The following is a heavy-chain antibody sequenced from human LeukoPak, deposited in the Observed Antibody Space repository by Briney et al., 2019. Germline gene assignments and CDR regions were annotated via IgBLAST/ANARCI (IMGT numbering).Heavy chain of an antibody. CDR3: ARSGYSSSWYFNYYYYYYMDV. D-gene: IGHD6-13*01. CDR2: ISYDGSNK. V-gene: IGHV3-30*04. J-gene: IGHJ6*03. CDR1: GFTFSSYA. Sequence: PGGSLRLSRAASGFTFSSYAMHWVRQAPGKGLEWVAVISYDGSNKYYADSVKGRFTISRDNSKNTLYLQMNSLRAEDTAVYYCARSGYSSSWYFNYYYYYYMDVWGKGTTVTVSS.